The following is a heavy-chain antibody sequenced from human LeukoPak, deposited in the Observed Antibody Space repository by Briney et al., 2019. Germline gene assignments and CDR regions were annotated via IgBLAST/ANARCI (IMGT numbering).Heavy chain of an antibody. J-gene: IGHJ4*02. CDR1: GFTFSSYA. Sequence: GGSLRLSCAASGFTFSSYAMSWVRQAPGKGLEWVSAISGSGGSTYYADSVKGRFTISRDNSKNTLYLQMNSLRAEDTAVYYCAKDLEWELLQPYFDYWGQGTLVTVSS. D-gene: IGHD1-26*01. CDR2: ISGSGGST. CDR3: AKDLEWELLQPYFDY. V-gene: IGHV3-23*01.